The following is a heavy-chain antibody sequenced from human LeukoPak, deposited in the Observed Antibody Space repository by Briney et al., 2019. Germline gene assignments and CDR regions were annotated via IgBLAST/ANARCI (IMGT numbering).Heavy chain of an antibody. CDR1: GGSISSGSYY. CDR3: ARVPTTYYYYYMDV. D-gene: IGHD1-14*01. CDR2: IYTSGST. Sequence: SQTLSLTCTVSGGSISSGSYYWSWIRQPAGKGLEWIGRIYTSGSTNYNPSLKSRVTISVDTSKNQFSLKLSSVTAADTAVYYCARVPTTYYYYYMDVWGKGTTVTVS. V-gene: IGHV4-61*02. J-gene: IGHJ6*03.